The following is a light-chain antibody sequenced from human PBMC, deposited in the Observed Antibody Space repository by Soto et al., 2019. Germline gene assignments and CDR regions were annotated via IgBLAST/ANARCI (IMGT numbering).Light chain of an antibody. CDR1: QSVSRD. CDR2: GAF. CDR3: QQYNDWPLT. J-gene: IGKJ4*01. V-gene: IGKV3-15*01. Sequence: EIVMTQSPATLSLSPGERATLSCRASQSVSRDLAWYQQKPGQAPRLLIYGAFTRATDFPARCSGSGSGTEFTLTISSLQSEDSAVYYCQQYNDWPLTFGGGTKVEIK.